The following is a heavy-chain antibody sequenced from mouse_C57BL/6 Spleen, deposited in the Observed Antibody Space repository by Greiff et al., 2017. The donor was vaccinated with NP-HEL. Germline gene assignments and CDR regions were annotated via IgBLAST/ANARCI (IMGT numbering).Heavy chain of an antibody. V-gene: IGHV1-42*01. CDR1: GYSFTGYY. D-gene: IGHD4-1*01. CDR3: SRSWDPYYFDY. J-gene: IGHJ2*01. Sequence: EVQLQQSGPELVKPGASVKISCKASGYSFTGYYMNWVKQSPEKSLEWIGEINPSTGGTTYNQKFKAKATLTVDKSSSTAYLQLKSLTSEDSAVYYWSRSWDPYYFDYWGQGTTLTVSS. CDR2: INPSTGGT.